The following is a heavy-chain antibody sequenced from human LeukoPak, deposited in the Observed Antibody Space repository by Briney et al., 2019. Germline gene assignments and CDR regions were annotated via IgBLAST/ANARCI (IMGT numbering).Heavy chain of an antibody. D-gene: IGHD5-18*01. Sequence: GGSLRLSCAASGFTFSSYAMHWVRQAPGKGLEWVAVISYDGSNKYYADSVKGRFTISRDNSKNTLYLQMNSLRAEDTAVYYCARASMVNLDYWGQGTLATVSS. J-gene: IGHJ4*02. CDR1: GFTFSSYA. CDR3: ARASMVNLDY. V-gene: IGHV3-30*04. CDR2: ISYDGSNK.